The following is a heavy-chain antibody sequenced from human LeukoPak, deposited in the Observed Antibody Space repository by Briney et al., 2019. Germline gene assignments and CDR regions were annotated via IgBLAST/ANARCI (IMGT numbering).Heavy chain of an antibody. J-gene: IGHJ6*03. CDR1: GGSISSYY. V-gene: IGHV4-59*01. CDR3: ARKGAYYYYMDV. D-gene: IGHD4/OR15-4a*01. CDR2: IYYSGST. Sequence: SETLSLTCTVSGGSISSYYWSWIRQPPGKGLEWIGYIYYSGSTNYNPSLKSRVTISVDTSKNQFSLKLSSVTAAGTAVYYCARKGAYYYYMDVWGKGTTVTVSS.